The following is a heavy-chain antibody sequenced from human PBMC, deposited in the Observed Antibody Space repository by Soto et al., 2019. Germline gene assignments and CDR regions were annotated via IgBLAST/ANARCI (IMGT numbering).Heavy chain of an antibody. J-gene: IGHJ2*01. D-gene: IGHD4-17*01. CDR2: VSGSGGST. V-gene: IGHV3-23*01. Sequence: EVQLLESGGGLVQPGGSLRLSCAASGFTFSSYAMSWVRQAPGKGLEWVSTVSGSGGSTYYADSVKGRFTISRDNSKNTPYLQINSLRAEDTAVYYCAKTRSATVTNWYFDLWGRGTLVTVSS. CDR3: AKTRSATVTNWYFDL. CDR1: GFTFSSYA.